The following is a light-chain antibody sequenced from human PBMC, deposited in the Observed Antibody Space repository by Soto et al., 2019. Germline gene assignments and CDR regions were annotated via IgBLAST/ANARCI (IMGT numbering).Light chain of an antibody. CDR1: QTVRDN. V-gene: IGKV3D-15*03. J-gene: IGKJ4*01. CDR3: QQYNIWPLT. CDR2: GAS. Sequence: EIVMTQSPATLSVSPGERATLSCRASQTVRDNLAWYQQKPGQAPRLLIYGASIRATGIPARFSGSGSGTEFTLTIDTLQSEDFAVHYCQQYNIWPLTFGGGTKVEIK.